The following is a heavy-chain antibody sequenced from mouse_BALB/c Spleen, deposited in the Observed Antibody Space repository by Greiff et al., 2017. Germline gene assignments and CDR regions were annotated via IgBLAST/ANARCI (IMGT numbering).Heavy chain of an antibody. J-gene: IGHJ3*01. CDR3: TRDDWEGAY. CDR1: GFTFSSYT. Sequence: EVKLVESGGGLVKPGGSLKLSCAASGFTFSSYTMSWVRQTPEKRLEWVATISSGGSYTYYPDSVKGRFTISRDNAKNTLYLQMSSLKSEDTAMYYCTRDDWEGAYWGQGTLVTVSA. CDR2: ISSGGSYT. V-gene: IGHV5-6-4*01. D-gene: IGHD4-1*01.